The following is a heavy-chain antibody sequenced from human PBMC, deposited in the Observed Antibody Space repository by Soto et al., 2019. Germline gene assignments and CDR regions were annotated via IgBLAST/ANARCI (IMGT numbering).Heavy chain of an antibody. V-gene: IGHV1-8*01. CDR2: MNPNSGNT. Sequence: ASVKVSCKASGYTFTSYDINWVRQATGQGLEWMGWMNPNSGNTGYAQKFQGRVTMTRNTSISTAYMELSSLRSEDTAVYYCARSGGVINYYYYMDVWGKGTTVTVSS. CDR3: ARSGGVINYYYYMDV. J-gene: IGHJ6*03. D-gene: IGHD3-10*01. CDR1: GYTFTSYD.